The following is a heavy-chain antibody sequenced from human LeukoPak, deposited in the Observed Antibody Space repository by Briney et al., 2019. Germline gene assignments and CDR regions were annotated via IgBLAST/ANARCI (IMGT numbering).Heavy chain of an antibody. V-gene: IGHV1-46*01. D-gene: IGHD1-26*01. CDR2: INPSGGST. J-gene: IGHJ3*02. CDR1: GYTFTSYY. Sequence: ASVKVSCKASGYTFTSYYMHWVRQAPGQGLEWMGIINPSGGSTSYAQKFQGRVTMTRDTSISTAYMELSRLTSADTAVYYCARGSIVGARGVLSAFDIWGQGTMVTVSS. CDR3: ARGSIVGARGVLSAFDI.